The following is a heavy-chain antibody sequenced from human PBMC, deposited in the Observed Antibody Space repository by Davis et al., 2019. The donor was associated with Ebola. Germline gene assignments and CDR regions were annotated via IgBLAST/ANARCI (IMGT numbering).Heavy chain of an antibody. CDR1: GGSLSNYY. CDR2: IHPSGSS. Sequence: SETLSLTCAVYGGSLSNYYWSWSRQPPGKGLEWIGEIHPSGSSFYNPALQGRVTISLDTSNNQVSLNLTSVTAADAAVYYCARVISGYSYGWGFDNWGQGALVTVSS. CDR3: ARVISGYSYGWGFDN. D-gene: IGHD5-18*01. J-gene: IGHJ4*02. V-gene: IGHV4-34*01.